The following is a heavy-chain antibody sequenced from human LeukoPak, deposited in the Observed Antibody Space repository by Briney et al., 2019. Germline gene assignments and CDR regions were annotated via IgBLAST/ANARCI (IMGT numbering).Heavy chain of an antibody. D-gene: IGHD3-22*01. CDR2: IGGGGVNT. J-gene: IGHJ6*03. CDR1: GFTFNNYA. V-gene: IGHV3-23*01. Sequence: GGSLRLSCAASGFTFNNYAMTWVRQAPGKGPEWVSAIGGGGVNTYYADSVKGRFTISRDNAKTMLFLQMNSLRPEDTAVYYCAKGAYYDSSGYFMDVWGKGTTVTVSS. CDR3: AKGAYYDSSGYFMDV.